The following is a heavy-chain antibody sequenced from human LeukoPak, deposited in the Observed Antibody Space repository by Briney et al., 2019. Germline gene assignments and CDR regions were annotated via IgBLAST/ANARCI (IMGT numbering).Heavy chain of an antibody. CDR3: ARESTRPYDSSGSGPDAFDI. CDR1: GGTFSSYA. V-gene: IGHV1-69*05. D-gene: IGHD3-22*01. J-gene: IGHJ3*02. CDR2: IIPIFGTA. Sequence: ASVKVSCKASGGTFSSYAISWVRQAPGQGLEWMGGIIPIFGTANYAQKFQGRVTITTDESTSTAYMELSSLRSEDTAVYYCARESTRPYDSSGSGPDAFDIWGQGTMVTVSS.